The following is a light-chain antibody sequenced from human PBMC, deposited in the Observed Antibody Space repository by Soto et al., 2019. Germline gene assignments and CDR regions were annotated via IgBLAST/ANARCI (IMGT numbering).Light chain of an antibody. CDR1: QSISNW. J-gene: IGKJ1*01. Sequence: IQMTQSTSTLSASVGDRVTITCRASQSISNWLAWYQQKPGKAPKLLIYKASSLESGVPSRFSGRGSGTEFTLTISSLQPDDFETYYCQQYSTYPWTFGQGTKVEIK. CDR2: KAS. V-gene: IGKV1-5*03. CDR3: QQYSTYPWT.